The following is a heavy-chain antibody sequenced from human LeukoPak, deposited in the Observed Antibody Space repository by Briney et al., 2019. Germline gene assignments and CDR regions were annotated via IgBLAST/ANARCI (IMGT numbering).Heavy chain of an antibody. CDR1: GFTFSSYG. V-gene: IGHV3-30*03. CDR3: ATWPGAWYGEDS. CDR2: TSYDGSNK. Sequence: PGGSLRLSCAASGFTFSSYGMHWFRQAPGKGLEWVAVTSYDGSNKYYADSVKGRFTIPRDNSQNTLYLRMNNLRAEDTAVYYCATWPGAWYGEDSWGQGTLVTVSS. D-gene: IGHD3-10*01. J-gene: IGHJ4*02.